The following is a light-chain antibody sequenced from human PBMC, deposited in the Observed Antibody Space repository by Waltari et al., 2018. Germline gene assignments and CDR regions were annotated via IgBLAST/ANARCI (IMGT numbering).Light chain of an antibody. Sequence: DIQMTQSPSSLSASVGDRVTITCRASQSISSYLNWYQQKPVKAPKLLIYAASSLQSGVPSRFSGGGSRADFTLAISSPQPEDFATYYCQQSYSTPHTFGPGSKVDIK. CDR3: QQSYSTPHT. J-gene: IGKJ3*01. V-gene: IGKV1-39*01. CDR1: QSISSY. CDR2: AAS.